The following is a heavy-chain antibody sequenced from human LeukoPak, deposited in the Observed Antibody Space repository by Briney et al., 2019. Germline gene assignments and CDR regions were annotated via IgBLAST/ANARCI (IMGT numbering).Heavy chain of an antibody. CDR3: VRVCTGLGPNHYYYYMDV. J-gene: IGHJ6*03. V-gene: IGHV1-2*02. CDR1: GYTFTGYY. CDR2: INPNSGGT. Sequence: ASVKVSCKAFGYTFTGYYMHWVRQAPGQGLEWMGWINPNSGGTNYAQKFQGRVTMTRDTSISTAYMELSRLRSDDTAVYYCVRVCTGLGPNHYYYYMDVWGKGTTVTVSS. D-gene: IGHD7-27*01.